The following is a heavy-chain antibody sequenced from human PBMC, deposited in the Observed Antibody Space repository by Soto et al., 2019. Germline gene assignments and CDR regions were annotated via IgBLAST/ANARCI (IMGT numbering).Heavy chain of an antibody. Sequence: PSETLSLTCTVSCGSISSGGYYWSWIRQHPGKGLEWIGYIYYSGSTYYNPSLKSRVTISVDTSKNQFSLKLSSVTAADTAVYYCARGSNPWAAALDYWGQGTLVTVSS. D-gene: IGHD6-13*01. J-gene: IGHJ4*02. V-gene: IGHV4-31*03. CDR1: CGSISSGGYY. CDR3: ARGSNPWAAALDY. CDR2: IYYSGST.